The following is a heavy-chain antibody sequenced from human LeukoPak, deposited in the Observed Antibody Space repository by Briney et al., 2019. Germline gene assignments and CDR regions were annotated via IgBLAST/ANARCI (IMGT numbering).Heavy chain of an antibody. J-gene: IGHJ4*02. V-gene: IGHV1-18*01. D-gene: IGHD3-16*02. CDR3: ARDSTYDYVWGSYRQGECDH. Sequence: ASVKVSCKASGYTFTSYAISWVRQAPGQGLEWMGWISAYNGNTNYAQKLQGRVTMTTDTSTSTAYMELRSLRSDDTAVYYCARDSTYDYVWGSYRQGECDHWGQGTLVTVSS. CDR1: GYTFTSYA. CDR2: ISAYNGNT.